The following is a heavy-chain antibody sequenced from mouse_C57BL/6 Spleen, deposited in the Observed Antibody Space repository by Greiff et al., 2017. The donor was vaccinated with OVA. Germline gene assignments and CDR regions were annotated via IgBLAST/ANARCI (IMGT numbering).Heavy chain of an antibody. CDR2: IYPGDGDT. J-gene: IGHJ2*01. D-gene: IGHD3-2*02. Sequence: VHLVESGAELVKPGASVKISCKASGYAFSSYWMNWVKQRPGKGLEWIGQIYPGDGDTNYNGKVKGKATLTADKSSSTAYMQLSSLTSEDSAVYFCALDSSLDYWGQGTTLTVSS. V-gene: IGHV1-80*01. CDR1: GYAFSSYW. CDR3: ALDSSLDY.